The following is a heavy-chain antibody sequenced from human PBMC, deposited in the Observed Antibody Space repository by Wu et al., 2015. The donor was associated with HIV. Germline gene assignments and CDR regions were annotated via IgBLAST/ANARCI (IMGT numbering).Heavy chain of an antibody. CDR3: ARDPLLKGYSSGDDAFDI. D-gene: IGHD6-19*01. V-gene: IGHV1-46*01. CDR1: GYTFTSYY. Sequence: QVQLVQSGAEVKKPGASVKVSCKASGYTFTSYYMHWVRQAPGQGLEWMGIINPSGGSTSYAQKFQGRVTMTRDTSTSTVYMELSSLRSEDTAVYYCARDPLLKGYSSGDDAFDIWAKGQWSPSLQ. CDR2: INPSGGST. J-gene: IGHJ3*02.